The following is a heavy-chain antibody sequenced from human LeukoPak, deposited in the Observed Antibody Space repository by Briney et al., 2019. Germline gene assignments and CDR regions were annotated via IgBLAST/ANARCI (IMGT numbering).Heavy chain of an antibody. J-gene: IGHJ4*02. Sequence: PGGSLRLSCAASGFAFSNYGMHWVRQAPGKGLEWVAVISYDGSNKYYADSVKGRFTISRDNSKNTLYLQMNSLRAEDTAVYYCAKAAIVVVVAATLPDYWGQGTLVTVSS. V-gene: IGHV3-30*18. CDR3: AKAAIVVVVAATLPDY. CDR1: GFAFSNYG. D-gene: IGHD2-15*01. CDR2: ISYDGSNK.